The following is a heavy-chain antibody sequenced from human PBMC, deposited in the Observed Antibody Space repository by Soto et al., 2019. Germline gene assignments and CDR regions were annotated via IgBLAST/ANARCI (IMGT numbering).Heavy chain of an antibody. CDR2: ISGSGGST. J-gene: IGHJ4*02. Sequence: GVSLRFSCAASGFTFGPYAMTWLRQAQGKGLEWVSAISGSGGSTYYADSVKGRFTISRDNSKNTLYLQMNSLRAEDTAVYYCAKIVQGIAAGYLDYWGQGTLVTVSS. V-gene: IGHV3-23*01. CDR3: AKIVQGIAAGYLDY. CDR1: GFTFGPYA. D-gene: IGHD6-25*01.